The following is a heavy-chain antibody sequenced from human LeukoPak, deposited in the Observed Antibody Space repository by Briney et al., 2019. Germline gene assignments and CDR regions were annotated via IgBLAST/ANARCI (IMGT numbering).Heavy chain of an antibody. J-gene: IGHJ4*02. Sequence: RPGGSLRLSCAASGFTFNYYAMSWVRQAPGKGLEWVSAITGSGGSTYYADSVKGRFTISRDNSENTLYLQMNSLRAEDTAFYYCAKTKGDYEYWGGYYKYYFDSWGQGTLVTVSS. D-gene: IGHD3-3*01. CDR3: AKTKGDYEYWGGYYKYYFDS. CDR2: ITGSGGST. V-gene: IGHV3-23*01. CDR1: GFTFNYYA.